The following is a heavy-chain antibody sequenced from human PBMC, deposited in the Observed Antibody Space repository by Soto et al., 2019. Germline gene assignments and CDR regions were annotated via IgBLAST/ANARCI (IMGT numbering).Heavy chain of an antibody. CDR2: IRGSGGST. V-gene: IGHV3-23*01. Sequence: HPGXSLRLSCAASGFTFRSSAMSWVRQAPGKGXEWVSXIRGSGGSTYXXDSVKGRXXISRENSKNTLYLQMNSLRAEDTAVYYCATLAVWGQGTTVTVYS. J-gene: IGHJ6*02. CDR3: ATLAV. CDR1: GFTFRSSA.